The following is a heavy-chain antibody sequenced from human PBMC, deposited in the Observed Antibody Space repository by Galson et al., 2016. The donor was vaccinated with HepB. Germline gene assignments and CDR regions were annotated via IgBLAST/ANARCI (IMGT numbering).Heavy chain of an antibody. V-gene: IGHV1-18*01. Sequence: SVKVSCKASGYTFSSYGISWVRQAPGQGFEWMGWISPYSGTTEYAPKFQGRLTMTTDKSTRTAYMELRSLRSDDTAVYYCARDSPTGRFDPWGQGTLVTVSS. J-gene: IGHJ5*02. D-gene: IGHD1-1*01. CDR3: ARDSPTGRFDP. CDR2: ISPYSGTT. CDR1: GYTFSSYG.